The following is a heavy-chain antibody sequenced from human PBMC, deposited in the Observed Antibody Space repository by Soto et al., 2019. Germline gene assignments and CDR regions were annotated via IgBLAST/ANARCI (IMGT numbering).Heavy chain of an antibody. CDR2: IYYSGST. D-gene: IGHD3-22*01. CDR3: ARDHTKLYYDSSGYSPGQNWFDP. J-gene: IGHJ5*02. Sequence: QVQLQESGPGLVKPSQTLSLTCTVSGGSISSGGYYWSWIRQHPGKGLEWIGYIYYSGSTYYNPSLKSRVTISVDTSKNQFSLKLSSVTAADTAVYYCARDHTKLYYDSSGYSPGQNWFDPWGQGTLVTVSS. V-gene: IGHV4-31*03. CDR1: GGSISSGGYY.